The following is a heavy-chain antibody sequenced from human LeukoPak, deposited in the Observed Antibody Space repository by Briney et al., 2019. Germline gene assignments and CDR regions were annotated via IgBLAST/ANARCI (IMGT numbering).Heavy chain of an antibody. V-gene: IGHV3-21*01. Sequence: GGSLRLSCAASGFTFSSYSMNWVCQAPGKGLEWVSSISSSSYIYYADSVKGRFTISRDNAKNSLYLQMNSLRAEDTAVYYCAGAGYYYGMDVWGKGTTVTVSS. CDR1: GFTFSSYS. CDR2: ISSSSYI. J-gene: IGHJ6*04. CDR3: AGAGYYYGMDV. D-gene: IGHD3-10*01.